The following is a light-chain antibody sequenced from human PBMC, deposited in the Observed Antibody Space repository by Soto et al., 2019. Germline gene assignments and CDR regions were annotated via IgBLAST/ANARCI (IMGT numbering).Light chain of an antibody. V-gene: IGKV1-33*01. CDR3: QQYDNLPLT. CDR1: HDINNY. CDR2: DAS. J-gene: IGKJ4*01. Sequence: DIQMTQSPSSLSASVGDRVTITCQASHDINNYLNWYQQKPGKAPKLLIYDASDLETGVPSRFSGSGSGTHFTFTISSLQPEDIATYYCQQYDNLPLTFGGGTTVEI.